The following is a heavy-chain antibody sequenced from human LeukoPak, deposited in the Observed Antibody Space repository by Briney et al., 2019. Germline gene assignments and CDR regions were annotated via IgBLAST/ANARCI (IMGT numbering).Heavy chain of an antibody. J-gene: IGHJ4*02. CDR1: GFTFTRYW. D-gene: IGHD7-27*01. Sequence: GGSLRLSCAASGFTFTRYWMVWVRQAPGKGLEWVANINHDGSDKNYVDSVKGRFTISRDNAKNLLHLQMNSLRAEDTAVYFCAREDWGPDYWGQGTPVTVSS. V-gene: IGHV3-7*01. CDR3: AREDWGPDY. CDR2: INHDGSDK.